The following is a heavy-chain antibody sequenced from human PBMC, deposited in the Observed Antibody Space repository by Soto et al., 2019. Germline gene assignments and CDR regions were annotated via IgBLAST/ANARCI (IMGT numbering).Heavy chain of an antibody. CDR2: IYYAGTT. V-gene: IGHV4-61*08. CDR1: GGSSNDGDYH. Sequence: SETLSLTWTVAGGSSNDGDYHWRCIRQPPGKGLEFIGYIYYAGTTTYNPSLKSRVTISVDMSKNQFSLKLSSVTAADTAFYYCARLGSYSRALDSWGQGPLIT. D-gene: IGHD3-10*01. J-gene: IGHJ4*02. CDR3: ARLGSYSRALDS.